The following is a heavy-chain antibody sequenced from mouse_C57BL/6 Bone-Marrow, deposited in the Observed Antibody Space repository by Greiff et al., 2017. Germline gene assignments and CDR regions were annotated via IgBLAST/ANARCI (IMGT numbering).Heavy chain of an antibody. CDR3: ARKDYSNSECFDY. Sequence: QVQLQQSGAELAKPGASVKLSCTASGYTFTSYWMHWVKQRPGQGLEWIGYINPSSGYTKYNQKFKDKATLTADKSSSTAYMQLSSLTYEDSAVYYCARKDYSNSECFDYWGQGTTLTVSS. D-gene: IGHD2-5*01. CDR2: INPSSGYT. V-gene: IGHV1-7*01. CDR1: GYTFTSYW. J-gene: IGHJ2*01.